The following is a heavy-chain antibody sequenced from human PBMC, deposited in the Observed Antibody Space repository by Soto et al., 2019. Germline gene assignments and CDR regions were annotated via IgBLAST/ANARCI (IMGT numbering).Heavy chain of an antibody. CDR2: ISWNSGSI. Sequence: EVQLVESGGGLVQPGRSLRLSCVASGFMFDDYGMHWVRQGPGKGLEWVSGISWNSGSIGYAEFVKGRFTISRDNAKNSLYLQMNSLRAEDTALYFCARAGDGYTIPRYWYFDLWGRGTLVTVSS. CDR1: GFMFDDYG. J-gene: IGHJ2*01. CDR3: ARAGDGYTIPRYWYFDL. V-gene: IGHV3-9*01. D-gene: IGHD5-12*01.